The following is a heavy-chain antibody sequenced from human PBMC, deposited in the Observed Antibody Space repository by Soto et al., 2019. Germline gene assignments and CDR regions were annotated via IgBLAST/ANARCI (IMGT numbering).Heavy chain of an antibody. CDR1: GFSLTTGGVA. D-gene: IGHD2-15*01. J-gene: IGHJ2*01. V-gene: IGHV2-5*02. Sequence: QITLKESGPTLVKPTQTLTLTCTFSGFSLTTGGVAVGWIRQPPGKALEWLALIYWDDDKRYSPSLKSRLSHTKDTSKSQVVLTMTNMDPVDTATYYCAHSECSVADRYSRWYFRLWGRGPLVTAAS. CDR3: AHSECSVADRYSRWYFRL. CDR2: IYWDDDK.